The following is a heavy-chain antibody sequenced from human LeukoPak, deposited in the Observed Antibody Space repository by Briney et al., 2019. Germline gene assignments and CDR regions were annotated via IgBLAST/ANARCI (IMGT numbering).Heavy chain of an antibody. CDR1: GFTFSSYN. CDR2: IDTSTYYI. Sequence: MTGGSLRLSCAASGFTFSSYNMNWVRQAPGKGLEWASSIDTSTYYIHYADSVRGRFTISRDNAKNSLYLQINSLRAEDTAVYYCARSPITMVRGVIITFDYWGQGTLVTVSS. V-gene: IGHV3-21*01. CDR3: ARSPITMVRGVIITFDY. J-gene: IGHJ4*02. D-gene: IGHD3-10*01.